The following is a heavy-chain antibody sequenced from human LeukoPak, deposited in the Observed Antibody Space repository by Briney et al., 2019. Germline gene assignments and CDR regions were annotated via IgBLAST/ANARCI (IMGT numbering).Heavy chain of an antibody. J-gene: IGHJ4*02. D-gene: IGHD3-10*01. V-gene: IGHV3-21*01. Sequence: PGGSLRLSCAASGFIFSSYSMNWVRQAPGKGLEWVSCITSTSSYIYYADSVKGRFTISGDNAKNSLYLQMNSLRAEDTAVYYCARRMYYSASESTLAKSIDYWGQGTLVTVSS. CDR1: GFIFSSYS. CDR2: ITSTSSYI. CDR3: ARRMYYSASESTLAKSIDY.